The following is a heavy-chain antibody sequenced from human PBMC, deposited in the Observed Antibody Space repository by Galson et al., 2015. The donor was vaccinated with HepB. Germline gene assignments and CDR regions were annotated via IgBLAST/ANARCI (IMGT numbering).Heavy chain of an antibody. D-gene: IGHD3-22*01. CDR1: GFTFSDYY. J-gene: IGHJ3*02. CDR3: ARDRSYYYDSSGPTRGAFDI. CDR2: TSSSSSYT. V-gene: IGHV3-11*06. Sequence: SLRLSCAASGFTFSDYYMSWIRQAPGKGLEWVSYTSSSSSYTNYADSVKGRFTISRDNAKNSLYLQMNSLRAEDTAVYYCARDRSYYYDSSGPTRGAFDIWGQGTMVTVSS.